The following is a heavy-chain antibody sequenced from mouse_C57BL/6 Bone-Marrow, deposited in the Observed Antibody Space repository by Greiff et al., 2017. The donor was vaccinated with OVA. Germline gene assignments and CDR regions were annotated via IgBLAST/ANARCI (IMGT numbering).Heavy chain of an antibody. CDR1: GFSFNTYA. CDR2: IRSKSNNYAT. Sequence: EVQLVESGGGLVQPKGSLKLSCAASGFSFNTYAMNWVRQAPGKGLEWVARIRSKSNNYATYYADSVKDRFTISRDDSESMLYLQMNNLKTEDTAMYYCVRLGELALVFDVWGTGTTVTVSS. D-gene: IGHD4-1*01. V-gene: IGHV10-1*01. CDR3: VRLGELALVFDV. J-gene: IGHJ1*03.